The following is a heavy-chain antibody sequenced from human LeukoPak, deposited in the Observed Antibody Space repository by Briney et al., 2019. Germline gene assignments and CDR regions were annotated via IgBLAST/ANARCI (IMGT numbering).Heavy chain of an antibody. CDR2: ISYDGSNK. J-gene: IGHJ6*02. CDR3: ARENPPYYYYGMDV. CDR1: GFTFSSYA. V-gene: IGHV3-30*04. Sequence: GGSLRLSCAASGFTFSSYAMHWVRQAPGKGLEWVAVISYDGSNKYYADSVKGRFTISRDNSKNTLYLQMNSLRAEDTAVYYCARENPPYYYYGMDVWGQGTTVTVSS.